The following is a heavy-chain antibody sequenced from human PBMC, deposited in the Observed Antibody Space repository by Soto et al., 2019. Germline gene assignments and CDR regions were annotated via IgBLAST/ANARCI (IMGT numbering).Heavy chain of an antibody. CDR3: VKNSGWFNT. J-gene: IGHJ5*02. Sequence: GGSLRLSCAASGITLSSYAMSWVRQAPGKGPEWVSGISASGGITYYADSVKGRFTISRDNSRNTVYLQVNSLRGDDTALYYCVKNSGWFNTWGQGALVTVPQ. D-gene: IGHD3-10*01. CDR2: ISASGGIT. V-gene: IGHV3-23*01. CDR1: GITLSSYA.